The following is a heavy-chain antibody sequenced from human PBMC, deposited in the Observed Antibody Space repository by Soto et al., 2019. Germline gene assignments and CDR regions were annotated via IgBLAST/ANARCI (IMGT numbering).Heavy chain of an antibody. D-gene: IGHD4-17*01. CDR3: ASGAPSRY. J-gene: IGHJ4*02. Sequence: SETRSLTCSVSGGSFSNYYWAWIRQAPGQGLEWIGSIYNSGTTNYNPSLKSRVIISIESSKSQFSLRLNSVTVADSAVYFCASGAPSRYWGQGILVTVSS. CDR1: GGSFSNYY. CDR2: IYNSGTT. V-gene: IGHV4-59*08.